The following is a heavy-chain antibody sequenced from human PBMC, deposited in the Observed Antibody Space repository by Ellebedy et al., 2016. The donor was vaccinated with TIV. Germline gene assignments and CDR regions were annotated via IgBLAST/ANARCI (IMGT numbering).Heavy chain of an antibody. V-gene: IGHV4-39*07. J-gene: IGHJ4*02. Sequence: MPSETLSLTCTVSGGSISSSSYYWGWIRQPPGKGLEWIGSIYYSGSTYYNPSLKSRFTISVDTSKNQFSLKLTSVTAADRAVDYCARRCDGSSGWCPLDDWGQGTLVTVSS. CDR1: GGSISSSSYY. D-gene: IGHD6-19*01. CDR2: IYYSGST. CDR3: ARRCDGSSGWCPLDD.